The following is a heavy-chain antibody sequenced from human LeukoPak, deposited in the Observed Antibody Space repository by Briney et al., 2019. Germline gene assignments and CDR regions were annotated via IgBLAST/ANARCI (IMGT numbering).Heavy chain of an antibody. CDR3: AKVGSRIAAVVDWFDP. CDR1: GFTFSSYA. CDR2: ISGSGGST. D-gene: IGHD6-13*01. Sequence: GGSLRLSCAASGFTFSSYAMSWVRQAPGKGLEWVSAISGSGGSTYYADSVKGRFTISRDNSENTLYLQMNSLRAEDTAVYYCAKVGSRIAAVVDWFDPWGQGTLVTVSS. V-gene: IGHV3-23*01. J-gene: IGHJ5*02.